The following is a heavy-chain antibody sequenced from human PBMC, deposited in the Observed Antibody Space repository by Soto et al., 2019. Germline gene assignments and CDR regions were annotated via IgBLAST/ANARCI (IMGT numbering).Heavy chain of an antibody. D-gene: IGHD3-3*01. V-gene: IGHV4-31*03. CDR1: GGSISSGGYY. J-gene: IGHJ6*02. Sequence: SETLSLTCTVSGGSISSGGYYWSWIRQHPGKGLEWIGYIYYSGSTYYNPSLKSRVTISVDTSKNQFSLKLSSVTAADTAAYYCARDRVFWSSYSQEDIDYYYYGMDVWGQGTTVTVSS. CDR2: IYYSGST. CDR3: ARDRVFWSSYSQEDIDYYYYGMDV.